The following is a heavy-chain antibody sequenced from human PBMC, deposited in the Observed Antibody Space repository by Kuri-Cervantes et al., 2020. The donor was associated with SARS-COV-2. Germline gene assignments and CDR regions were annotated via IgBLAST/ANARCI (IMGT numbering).Heavy chain of an antibody. CDR3: ARQEEEGCNGGSCNQNWFDS. CDR2: INPSGGNT. V-gene: IGHV1-46*01. D-gene: IGHD2-15*01. CDR1: GYTFTSYY. J-gene: IGHJ5*01. Sequence: ASVKVSCKASGYTFTSYYMHWVRQATGQGLEWMGIINPSGGNTSYAQKFQGRVTMTRDTSTSTGYMELSSLRSEDTAVYYCARQEEEGCNGGSCNQNWFDSWGQGTLVTVSS.